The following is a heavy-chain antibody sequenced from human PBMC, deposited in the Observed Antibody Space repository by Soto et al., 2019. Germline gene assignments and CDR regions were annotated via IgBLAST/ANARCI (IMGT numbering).Heavy chain of an antibody. CDR1: GYSISNNNW. Sequence: QVQLQESGPGLVKPSDTLSLTCVVSGYSISNNNWWGWIRQPPGKGLEWIGYIYYSRRTYYNPSLESRVTMSVDPSKNQFSLTLTSVTAVDTAMYYCARKQAGNYWYFDPWGRGTLVTVSS. CDR2: IYYSRRT. CDR3: ARKQAGNYWYFDP. V-gene: IGHV4-28*01. J-gene: IGHJ2*01.